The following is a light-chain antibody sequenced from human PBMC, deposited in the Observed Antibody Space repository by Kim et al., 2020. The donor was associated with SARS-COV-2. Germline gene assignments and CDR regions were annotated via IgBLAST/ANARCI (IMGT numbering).Light chain of an antibody. J-gene: IGKJ4*01. CDR2: GAS. CDR3: QQYNYWPPLT. Sequence: MTQSPATLSVSPGEKATLSCRASQSVSSNLAWYQQKPGQAPRLLIYGASTRATGIPGRFGGSGSGTEFTLTISSLQSEDFAVYYCQQYNYWPPLTFGGGTKVDIK. V-gene: IGKV3-15*01. CDR1: QSVSSN.